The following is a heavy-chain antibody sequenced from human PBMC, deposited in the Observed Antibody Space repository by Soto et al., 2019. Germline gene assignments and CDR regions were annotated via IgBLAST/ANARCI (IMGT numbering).Heavy chain of an antibody. D-gene: IGHD4-4*01. CDR2: ISWNSGSI. V-gene: IGHV3-9*01. CDR1: GFTFDDYA. J-gene: IGHJ6*02. CDR3: AARYSNGLYYYGMDV. Sequence: EVQLVESGGGLVQPGRSLRLSCAASGFTFDDYAMHWVRQAPGKGLEWVSGISWNSGSIGYADSVKGRFTISRDNAKNSLYLQMNSLRAEDTALYYCAARYSNGLYYYGMDVWGQGTTVTVSS.